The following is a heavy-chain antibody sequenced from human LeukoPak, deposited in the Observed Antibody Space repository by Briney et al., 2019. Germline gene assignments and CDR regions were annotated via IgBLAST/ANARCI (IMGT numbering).Heavy chain of an antibody. V-gene: IGHV5-51*01. Sequence: GESLKISCKGSGYRFTSYWIGWVRQMPGKGLEWMGIIYPGDSDTRYSPSFQGQVTISADKSISTAYLQWSSLKASDTAMYYCARRGIAAAGKSGFYYYGMDVWGQGTTVTVSS. CDR3: ARRGIAAAGKSGFYYYGMDV. CDR1: GYRFTSYW. CDR2: IYPGDSDT. D-gene: IGHD6-13*01. J-gene: IGHJ6*02.